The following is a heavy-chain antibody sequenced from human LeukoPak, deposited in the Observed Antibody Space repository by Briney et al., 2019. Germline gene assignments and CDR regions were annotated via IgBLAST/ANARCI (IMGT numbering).Heavy chain of an antibody. Sequence: ASVKVSCKASGFTFTSSAVQWVRQARGQRLEWIGWIVVGSGNTNYAQKFQERVTITRDMSTSTAYMELSSLRSEDTAVYYCAAGHSSGYYCLGYWGQGTLVTVSS. D-gene: IGHD3-22*01. V-gene: IGHV1-58*01. CDR1: GFTFTSSA. CDR3: AAGHSSGYYCLGY. J-gene: IGHJ4*02. CDR2: IVVGSGNT.